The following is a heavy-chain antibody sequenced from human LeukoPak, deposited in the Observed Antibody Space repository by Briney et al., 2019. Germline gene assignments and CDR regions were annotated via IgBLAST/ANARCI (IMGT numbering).Heavy chain of an antibody. CDR2: FDPEDGET. D-gene: IGHD6-19*01. Sequence: ASVKVSCKVSGYTLTELSMHWVRQAPGKGLEWMGGFDPEDGETFYAQKFQERVTITRDMSTSTAYMELSSLRSEDTAVYYCAALSGSGRHYWGQGTLVTVSS. CDR1: GYTLTELS. V-gene: IGHV1-24*01. J-gene: IGHJ4*02. CDR3: AALSGSGRHY.